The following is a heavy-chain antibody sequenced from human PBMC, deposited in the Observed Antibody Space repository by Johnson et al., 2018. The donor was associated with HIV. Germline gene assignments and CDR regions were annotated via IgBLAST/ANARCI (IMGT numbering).Heavy chain of an antibody. J-gene: IGHJ3*02. D-gene: IGHD3-22*01. CDR1: GCSFSNYA. CDR2: ISYDGSNQ. Sequence: QVQLVESGGGVVQPGRSLRLSCAASGCSFSNYAMHWVRQAPGKGLEWVAFISYDGSNQYYADSVKGRFTISRDNSKNTLYLQMNSLRAEDTAVYYCARGGARSSGYYSAFDIWGQGTMVTVSS. CDR3: ARGGARSSGYYSAFDI. V-gene: IGHV3-30-3*01.